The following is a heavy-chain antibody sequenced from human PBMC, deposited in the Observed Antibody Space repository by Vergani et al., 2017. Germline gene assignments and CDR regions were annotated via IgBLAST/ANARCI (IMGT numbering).Heavy chain of an antibody. CDR2: IIPIFGTA. V-gene: IGHV1-69*01. Sequence: QVQLVQSGAEVKKPGSSVKVSCKASGGTFSSYAISWVRQAPGQGLEWMGGIIPIFGTANYAQKFQCRVAITADESTSTAYMELSSVRSEDTAVYSCATEGGYYRITMIVVVITTDGSDAFDIWGQGTMVTVSS. D-gene: IGHD3-22*01. CDR3: ATEGGYYRITMIVVVITTDGSDAFDI. CDR1: GGTFSSYA. J-gene: IGHJ3*02.